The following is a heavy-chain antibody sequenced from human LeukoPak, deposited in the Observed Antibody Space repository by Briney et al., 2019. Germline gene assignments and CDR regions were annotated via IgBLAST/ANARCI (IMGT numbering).Heavy chain of an antibody. CDR2: ISYDGSNK. V-gene: IGHV3-30*18. CDR1: GFTFSSYG. J-gene: IGHJ5*02. CDR3: AKDGTVVVVAATLSGWFDP. D-gene: IGHD2-15*01. Sequence: GGSLRLSCAASGFTFSSYGMHWVRQAPGRGLEWVAVISYDGSNKYYADSVKGRFTISRDNSKNTLYLQMNSLRAEDTAVYYCAKDGTVVVVAATLSGWFDPWGQGTLVTVSS.